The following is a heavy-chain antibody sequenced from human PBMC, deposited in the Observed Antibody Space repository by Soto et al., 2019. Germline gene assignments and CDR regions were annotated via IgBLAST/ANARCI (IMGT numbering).Heavy chain of an antibody. D-gene: IGHD4-17*01. Sequence: QVQLVESGGGVVQPGRSLRLSCAASGFTFSSYGMHWVRQAPGKGLEWVAVISYDGSNKYYADSVKGRFTISRDNSKNTRYLQMNSLRAEDTAVYYCAKDGGDYGFDYWGQGTLVTVSS. CDR3: AKDGGDYGFDY. CDR2: ISYDGSNK. J-gene: IGHJ4*02. V-gene: IGHV3-30*18. CDR1: GFTFSSYG.